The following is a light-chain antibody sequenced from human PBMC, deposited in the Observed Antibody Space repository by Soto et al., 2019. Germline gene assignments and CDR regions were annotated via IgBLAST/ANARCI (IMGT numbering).Light chain of an antibody. CDR1: QSVGSN. CDR2: GTS. Sequence: ETVMTQSPATLSLFPGERATLSCRASQSVGSNLAWYQQKPGQAPRILIYGTSTRATGIPDRFSGSGSGTEFTLTISSLQSEDFAVYYCQQSNNWPPITFGQGTRLEI. V-gene: IGKV3D-15*01. CDR3: QQSNNWPPIT. J-gene: IGKJ5*01.